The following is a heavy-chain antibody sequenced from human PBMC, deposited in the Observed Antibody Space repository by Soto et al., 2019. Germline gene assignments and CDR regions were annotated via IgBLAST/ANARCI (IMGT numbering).Heavy chain of an antibody. D-gene: IGHD6-13*01. J-gene: IGHJ6*02. V-gene: IGHV3-33*01. Sequence: QVQLVESGGGVVQPGRSLRLSCATSGFTFSSYGMHCVRQAPGKGLERVAFICNDGSNKYYVDSVKGRLTISRDNSKDALDLQMNSLRGEDTAVYYCARGAAAGHYYGMDVWGQGAKVTVSS. CDR2: ICNDGSNK. CDR3: ARGAAAGHYYGMDV. CDR1: GFTFSSYG.